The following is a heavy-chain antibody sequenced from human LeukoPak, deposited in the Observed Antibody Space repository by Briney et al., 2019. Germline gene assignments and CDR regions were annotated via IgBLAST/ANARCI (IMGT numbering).Heavy chain of an antibody. CDR2: IWYDGSNK. J-gene: IGHJ4*02. CDR3: AGSYYNVFDY. V-gene: IGHV3-33*01. D-gene: IGHD3-10*01. Sequence: PGRFLRLSCAASGFTFSNYGMHWVRQAPGKGLEWVALIWYDGSNKYYADSVKGRFTISRDNSKNTLYLQMNSLRAEDTAVYYCAGSYYNVFDYWGQGTLVTVSS. CDR1: GFTFSNYG.